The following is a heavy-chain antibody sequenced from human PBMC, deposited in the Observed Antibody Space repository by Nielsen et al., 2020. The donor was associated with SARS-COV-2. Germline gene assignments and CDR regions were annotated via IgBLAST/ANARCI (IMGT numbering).Heavy chain of an antibody. CDR3: ARDGVVGSTNTFDV. V-gene: IGHV3-11*06. Sequence: GESLKISCAASGFTFSDYYMSWIRQAPGKGLEWISYIRSGSTYTNYADSVKGRFTISRDNAKNTVYLQMNSLGAEDTAVYYCARDGVVGSTNTFDVWGQGTVVTVSS. CDR1: GFTFSDYY. J-gene: IGHJ3*01. CDR2: IRSGSTYT. D-gene: IGHD1-26*01.